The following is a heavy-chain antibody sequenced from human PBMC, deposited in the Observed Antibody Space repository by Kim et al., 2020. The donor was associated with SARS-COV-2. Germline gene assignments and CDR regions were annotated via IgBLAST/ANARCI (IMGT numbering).Heavy chain of an antibody. V-gene: IGHV4-31*03. Sequence: SETLSLRCTVSGVSIKSGDYYWTWVRQVPGKGLEWIGNIYYTASMHYNPSLTSRAAISADTFKNQFTLTLTSVTAADTAVYFCAGAPSGYESKYDYWG. CDR3: AGAPSGYESKYDY. J-gene: IGHJ4*01. CDR1: GVSIKSGDYY. CDR2: IYYTASM. D-gene: IGHD5-12*01.